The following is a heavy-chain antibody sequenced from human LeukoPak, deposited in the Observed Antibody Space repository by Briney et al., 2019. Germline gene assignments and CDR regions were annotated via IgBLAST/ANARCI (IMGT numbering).Heavy chain of an antibody. J-gene: IGHJ4*02. V-gene: IGHV3-48*03. CDR1: GFNFSSYE. D-gene: IGHD2-8*01. CDR2: ISSSGSTI. Sequence: GGSLRLSCAASGFNFSSYEMNWVRQAPGKGLEWVSYISSSGSTIYYAHSVKGRFTISRDNAKNSLYLQMNSLRAEDTAVYYCARAGYCTNGVCRGDFDYWGQGTLVTVSS. CDR3: ARAGYCTNGVCRGDFDY.